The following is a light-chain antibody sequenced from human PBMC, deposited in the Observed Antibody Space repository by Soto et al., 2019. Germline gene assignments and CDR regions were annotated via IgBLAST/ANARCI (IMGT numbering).Light chain of an antibody. CDR1: SSDVGAYNY. J-gene: IGLJ1*01. CDR2: DVS. Sequence: QSALTQPASVSGSPGQSITISCTGTSSDVGAYNYVSWYQHHPGQAPKLIIYDVSDRPSWVSNRFSASKSGNTASLTISGLQAEDEADYYCSSYTSSNTEVFGTGTKLTVL. CDR3: SSYTSSNTEV. V-gene: IGLV2-14*03.